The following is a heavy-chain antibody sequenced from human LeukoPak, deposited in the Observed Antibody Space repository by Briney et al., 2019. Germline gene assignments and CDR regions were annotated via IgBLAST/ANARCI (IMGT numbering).Heavy chain of an antibody. D-gene: IGHD3-16*01. J-gene: IGHJ4*02. V-gene: IGHV4-38-2*01. CDR3: ARLVWGSLTGYYFDY. CDR2: IYHSGST. Sequence: PSETLSLTCAVSGYSISSGYYWGWIRQPPGKGLEWIGNIYHSGSTYYNPSLKSRVTISVDTSKNQFSLKLSSATAADTAVYYCARLVWGSLTGYYFDYWGQGTLVTVSS. CDR1: GYSISSGYY.